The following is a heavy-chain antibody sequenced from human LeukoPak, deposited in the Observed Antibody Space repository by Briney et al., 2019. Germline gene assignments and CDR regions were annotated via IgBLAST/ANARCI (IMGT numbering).Heavy chain of an antibody. CDR2: INPSGGST. D-gene: IGHD3-10*02. Sequence: VASVKVSCKASGYTFTSYYMHWVRQAPGQGLERMGIINPSGGSTSYAQKFQGRVTMTRDTSTSTVYMELSRLRSDDTAVYYCARVTCSDTAGAFDIWGEGTMVTVSS. CDR3: ARVTCSDTAGAFDI. V-gene: IGHV1-46*01. J-gene: IGHJ3*02. CDR1: GYTFTSYY.